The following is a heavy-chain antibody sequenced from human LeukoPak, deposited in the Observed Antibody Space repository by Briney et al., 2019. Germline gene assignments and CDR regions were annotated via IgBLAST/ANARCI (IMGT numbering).Heavy chain of an antibody. D-gene: IGHD2-15*01. V-gene: IGHV5-51*01. CDR3: AIPLQVVAASDAFDI. Sequence: RGESLKISCKGSGYSFTNYWIGWVRQMPGKGLEWMGIIYPGDSDTRYSPSFQGQVTMSADKSITTAYLQWSSLKASDTAMYYCAIPLQVVAASDAFDIWGQGTMVTVSS. CDR1: GYSFTNYW. J-gene: IGHJ3*02. CDR2: IYPGDSDT.